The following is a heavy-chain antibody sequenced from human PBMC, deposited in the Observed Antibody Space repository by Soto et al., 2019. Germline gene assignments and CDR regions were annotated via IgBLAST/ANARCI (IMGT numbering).Heavy chain of an antibody. CDR2: IFHSGST. V-gene: IGHV4-4*02. D-gene: IGHD2-21*02. J-gene: IGHJ2*01. CDR1: GGSISSSKW. Sequence: QVQLQESVPGLVKPSGTLSLTCAVSGGSISSSKWWSWVRHPPGTGLEWIGEIFHSGSTPYKPSLKRRVTISLDKSKSLFSLKLNSVTAADSAMYYCAIWGGDCDPNCYFDLWGRGSLVTVAS. CDR3: AIWGGDCDPNCYFDL.